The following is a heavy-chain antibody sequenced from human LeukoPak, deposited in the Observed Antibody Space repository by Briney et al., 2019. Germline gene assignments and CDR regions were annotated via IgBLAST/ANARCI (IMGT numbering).Heavy chain of an antibody. CDR1: GYTFTSYG. Sequence: ASVKVSCKASGYTFTSYGISWVRQAPGQGLEWMGWISAYNGNTNYAQKLQGRVTITADESTSTAYMELSSLRSEDTAVYYCGSYGPPFDYWGQGTLVTVSS. D-gene: IGHD5-18*01. J-gene: IGHJ4*02. V-gene: IGHV1-18*04. CDR2: ISAYNGNT. CDR3: GSYGPPFDY.